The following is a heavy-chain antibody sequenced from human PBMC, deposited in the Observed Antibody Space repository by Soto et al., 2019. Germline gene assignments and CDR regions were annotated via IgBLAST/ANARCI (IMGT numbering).Heavy chain of an antibody. CDR1: GLNFISYS. CDR3: AKDLLQYPYYYYGMDV. Sequence: GGSLRVSCAASGLNFISYSMNWVRKNTGKGLEWVSYISSSSSTIYYADSVKGRFTISRDNSKNTLYLQMNSLRAEDTAVYYCAKDLLQYPYYYYGMDVWGQGTTVTVSS. V-gene: IGHV3-48*01. CDR2: ISSSSSTI. D-gene: IGHD4-4*01. J-gene: IGHJ6*02.